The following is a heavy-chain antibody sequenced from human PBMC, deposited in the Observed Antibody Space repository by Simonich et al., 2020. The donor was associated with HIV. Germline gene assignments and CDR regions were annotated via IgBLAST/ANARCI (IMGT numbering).Heavy chain of an antibody. V-gene: IGHV1-69*10. D-gene: IGHD3-10*01. CDR2: VIPVLGVA. Sequence: QVQLVQSGAEVKKPGSSVKVSCKASGGTFNNYTINWVRQAPGQGLEWMGGVIPVLGVANYAKKLQGRVTITAHKSTSTGYMELSSLRSEDTAVYYCASLPSVDLVMVGAAYYFDYWGQGTPVTVSS. J-gene: IGHJ4*02. CDR3: ASLPSVDLVMVGAAYYFDY. CDR1: GGTFNNYT.